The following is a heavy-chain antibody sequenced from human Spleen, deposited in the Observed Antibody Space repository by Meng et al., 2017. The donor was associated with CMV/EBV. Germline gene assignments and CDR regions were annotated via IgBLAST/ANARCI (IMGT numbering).Heavy chain of an antibody. CDR2: IYYSGNT. V-gene: IGHV4-39*07. CDR3: ARVLVDCTTTSCYVGYFDY. Sequence: SETLSLTCTVSGGSISSSSYSWGWIRQPPGKGLEWIATIYYSGNTYYNPSLKSRVTISVDTSKNQLSLMMSSVTAADTAVYYCARVLVDCTTTSCYVGYFDYWGQGTLVTVSS. J-gene: IGHJ4*02. CDR1: GGSISSSSYS. D-gene: IGHD2-2*01.